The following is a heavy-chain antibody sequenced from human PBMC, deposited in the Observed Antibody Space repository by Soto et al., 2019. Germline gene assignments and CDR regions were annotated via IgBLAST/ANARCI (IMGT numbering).Heavy chain of an antibody. CDR3: ARDLYGVDVTPADTNY. V-gene: IGHV3-66*01. D-gene: IGHD2-2*01. J-gene: IGHJ4*02. CDR2: IYDGGST. Sequence: VHLVESGGGLVQPGGSLRLSCAASGFTVSSNHMSWVRQAPGKGLEWVSVIYDGGSTFYADSVKGRFTISSDNSKNTLYLEMNYLRAEDTAVYYCARDLYGVDVTPADTNYWGQGILVTVSS. CDR1: GFTVSSNH.